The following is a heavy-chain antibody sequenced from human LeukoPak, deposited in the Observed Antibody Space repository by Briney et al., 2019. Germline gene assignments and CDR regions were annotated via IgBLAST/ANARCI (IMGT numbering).Heavy chain of an antibody. D-gene: IGHD3-10*01. CDR3: ARHGYGSQGNWFDP. CDR2: INHGGST. J-gene: IGHJ5*02. Sequence: SETLSLTCNVSGGSISSYYWSWIRQSPGKGLEWIGEINHGGSTNYNPSLKSRVTISVDTSKNQFSLRLTSVTAADTAVYFCARHGYGSQGNWFDPWGQGPLVTVSS. CDR1: GGSISSYY. V-gene: IGHV4-34*01.